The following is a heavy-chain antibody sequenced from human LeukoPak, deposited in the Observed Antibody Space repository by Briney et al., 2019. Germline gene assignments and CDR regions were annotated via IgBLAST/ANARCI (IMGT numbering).Heavy chain of an antibody. CDR1: GGSISSYY. CDR3: ARHGSGWHWGWFDP. D-gene: IGHD6-19*01. V-gene: IGHV4-59*08. CDR2: IYYSGST. Sequence: SETLSLTCTVSGGSISSYYWSWIRQPPGKGLEWIGYIYYSGSTNYNPSLKSRVTISVDTSKNQFSLKLSSVTAADTAVYYCARHGSGWHWGWFDPWGQGTLVTVSS. J-gene: IGHJ5*02.